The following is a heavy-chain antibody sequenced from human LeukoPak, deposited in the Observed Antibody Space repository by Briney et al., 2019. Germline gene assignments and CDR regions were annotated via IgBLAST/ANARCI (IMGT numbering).Heavy chain of an antibody. V-gene: IGHV3-30*02. Sequence: GGSLRLSCAASGFTFSSYGMHWVRQAPGKGLEWVAFIRYDGSNKYYADSVKGRFTISRDNSKNTLYLQMNSLRAEDTAVYYCAKDSIPLPPPTYYDILTGFDYWGQGTLVTVSS. CDR3: AKDSIPLPPPTYYDILTGFDY. D-gene: IGHD3-9*01. J-gene: IGHJ4*02. CDR1: GFTFSSYG. CDR2: IRYDGSNK.